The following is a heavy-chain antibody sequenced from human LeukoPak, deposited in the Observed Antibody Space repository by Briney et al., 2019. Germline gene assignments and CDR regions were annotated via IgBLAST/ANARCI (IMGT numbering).Heavy chain of an antibody. V-gene: IGHV3-7*01. J-gene: IGHJ4*02. Sequence: PGGSLRLSCAASGFTFSSYWMNWVRQATGKGLEWVANIKQDGSEKYYVDSVKGRFTISRDNAKNSLYLQMNSLRAEDTAVYYCAIGGYCCSNSCYVLVWGPGTLGTVSS. CDR3: AIGGYCCSNSCYVLV. CDR1: GFTFSSYW. CDR2: IKQDGSEK. D-gene: IGHD2-2*01.